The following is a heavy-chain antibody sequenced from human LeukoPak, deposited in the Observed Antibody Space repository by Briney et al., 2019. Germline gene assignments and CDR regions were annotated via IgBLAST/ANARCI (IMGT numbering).Heavy chain of an antibody. D-gene: IGHD6-13*01. Sequence: PGGTLRLSCAVSGFSFSTYDMRWVRQPPGKGLEWVSAISSGGDTYYSASLKGRFTISVETSKNSFYLQLNSLTAADTAVYFCARAVAGTDDIDCWGQGTLVTVSS. CDR1: GFSFSTYD. CDR2: ISSGGDT. J-gene: IGHJ4*02. CDR3: ARAVAGTDDIDC. V-gene: IGHV3-13*01.